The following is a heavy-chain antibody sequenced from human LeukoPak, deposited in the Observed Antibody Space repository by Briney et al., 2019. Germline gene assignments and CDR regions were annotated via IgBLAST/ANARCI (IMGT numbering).Heavy chain of an antibody. J-gene: IGHJ4*02. CDR1: GGTFSSYA. V-gene: IGHV1-18*01. CDR3: ARDSGIVVVVAATPAFDY. D-gene: IGHD2-15*01. CDR2: ISAYNGNT. Sequence: ASVKVSCKASGGTFSSYAISWVRQAPGQGLEWMGWISAYNGNTNYAQKLQGRVTMTTDTSTSTAYMELRSLRSDDTAVYYCARDSGIVVVVAATPAFDYWGQGTLVTVSS.